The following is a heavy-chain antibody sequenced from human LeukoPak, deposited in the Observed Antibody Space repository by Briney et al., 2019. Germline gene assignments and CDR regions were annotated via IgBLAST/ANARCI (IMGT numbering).Heavy chain of an antibody. Sequence: SETLSLTCTVSNVSISSGSHYWNWIRQPAGKGLEWIGRIYAGGRSNYNPSLRRRVTISVDTSKNQFSLRLSSVTATDTGVYYCASDHSGWLGLGYWGQGTLVSVSS. V-gene: IGHV4-61*02. CDR2: IYAGGRS. J-gene: IGHJ4*02. D-gene: IGHD6-19*01. CDR1: NVSISSGSHY. CDR3: ASDHSGWLGLGY.